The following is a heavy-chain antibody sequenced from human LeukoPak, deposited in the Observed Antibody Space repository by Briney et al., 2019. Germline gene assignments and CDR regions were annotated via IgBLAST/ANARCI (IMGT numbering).Heavy chain of an antibody. J-gene: IGHJ3*02. CDR3: GSITLGSGPSGTSFDM. D-gene: IGHD3-3*01. CDR1: TVTIYDVPFY. CDR2: IYTGGSI. V-gene: IGHV4-61*02. Sequence: SSQTLSLKASGYTVTIYDVPFYRSWIRQPAGKGLEWVGRIYTGGSITYNPSLKSLATISIDTSKNQFSLKLSSVTATDTAVYVVGSITLGSGPSGTSFDMCGERTMVTVSS.